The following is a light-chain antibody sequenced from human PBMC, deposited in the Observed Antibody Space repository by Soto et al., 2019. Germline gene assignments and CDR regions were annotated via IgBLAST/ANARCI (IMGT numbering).Light chain of an antibody. V-gene: IGKV1-5*03. Sequence: DIQMTQSPSTLSASVVDRVTITCRASQSVSSWLAWYQQKPGKAPKLLIYKASSLESGVPSRFSGSGSGTEFPLTISSLQPDDFATYYCQLYSTFGQGTKVEIK. CDR1: QSVSSW. CDR2: KAS. J-gene: IGKJ1*01. CDR3: QLYST.